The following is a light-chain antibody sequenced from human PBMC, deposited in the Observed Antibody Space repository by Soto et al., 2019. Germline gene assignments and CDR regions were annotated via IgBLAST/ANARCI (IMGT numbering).Light chain of an antibody. CDR3: QHYNSYSEA. CDR2: KAS. V-gene: IGKV1-5*03. Sequence: DIQMTQSPSPLSGSVGDRVTITCRASQTISSWLAWYQQKPGKAPKLLIYKASTLKSGVPSRFSGSGSGTGFTLTISSLQPDDVATYYCQHYNSYSEAFGQGTKVDIK. CDR1: QTISSW. J-gene: IGKJ1*01.